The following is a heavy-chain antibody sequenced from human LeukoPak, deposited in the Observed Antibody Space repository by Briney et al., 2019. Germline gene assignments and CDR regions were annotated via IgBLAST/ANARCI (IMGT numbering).Heavy chain of an antibody. CDR2: MNPDSGNT. CDR1: GYTFTNYD. Sequence: ASVKVSCKASGYTFTNYDIHWVRQATGQGLEWMGWMNPDSGNTGYAQKFQGRVTMTRDTSISTAYMELSSLRSEDTAVHYCARVGSGSAVFDYWGQGTLVTVSS. J-gene: IGHJ4*02. CDR3: ARVGSGSAVFDY. V-gene: IGHV1-8*01. D-gene: IGHD3-10*01.